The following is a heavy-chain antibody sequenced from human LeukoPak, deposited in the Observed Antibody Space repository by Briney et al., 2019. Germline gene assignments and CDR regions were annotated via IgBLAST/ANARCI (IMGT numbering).Heavy chain of an antibody. CDR3: ASRSGGDYPYFDY. J-gene: IGHJ4*02. V-gene: IGHV3-53*01. CDR1: DFTVSRNY. D-gene: IGHD4-17*01. CDR2: IYSGGTT. Sequence: EGSLRLSCAASDFTVSRNYMSWVRQAPGKGLEWVSVIYSGGTTKYADSVKGRFTISRDNSKNTLYLQMNSLRVEDTALYYCASRSGGDYPYFDYWGQGTLVTVSS.